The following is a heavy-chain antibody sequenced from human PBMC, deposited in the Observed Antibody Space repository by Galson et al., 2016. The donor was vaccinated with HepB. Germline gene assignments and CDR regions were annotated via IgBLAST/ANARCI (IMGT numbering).Heavy chain of an antibody. D-gene: IGHD1-26*01. Sequence: SLRLSCAASGFTLRTYGIHWIRLAPGKGMEWISFISTSGRRTYYADSVRRRFTIARDNSRNTVSLQMNSLRSEDSATYYCASLAPTLLAETSGRYYLDLWCPGNLVTVSS. CDR2: ISTSGRRT. V-gene: IGHV3-30*03. J-gene: IGHJ5*02. CDR3: ASLAPTLLAETSGRYYLDL. CDR1: GFTLRTYG.